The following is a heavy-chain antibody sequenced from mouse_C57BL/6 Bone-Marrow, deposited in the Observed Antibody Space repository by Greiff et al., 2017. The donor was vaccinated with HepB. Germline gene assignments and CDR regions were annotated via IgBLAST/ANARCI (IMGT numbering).Heavy chain of an antibody. CDR1: GFNIKDYY. CDR2: IDPEDGET. V-gene: IGHV14-2*01. Sequence: DVQLQESGAELVKPGASVKLSCTASGFNIKDYYMHWVKQRTEQGLEWIGRIDPEDGETKYAPKFQGKATITADTSSNTAYLQLSSLTSEDTAVYYCARSGFTTVPDYYAMDYWGQGTSVTVSS. J-gene: IGHJ4*01. D-gene: IGHD1-1*01. CDR3: ARSGFTTVPDYYAMDY.